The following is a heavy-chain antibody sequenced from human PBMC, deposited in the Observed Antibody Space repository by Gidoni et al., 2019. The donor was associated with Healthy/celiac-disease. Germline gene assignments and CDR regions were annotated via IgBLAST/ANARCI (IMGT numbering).Heavy chain of an antibody. CDR2: ISGSGGST. CDR1: GFTFSSYA. J-gene: IGHJ3*02. Sequence: EVQLLESGGGLVQPGGSLRLSCAASGFTFSSYAMSWVRQAPGKGLEWVSAISGSGGSTYYADSVKGRFTISRDNSKNTLYLQMNSLRAEDTAVYYCANLVVVVAATDDAFDIWGQGTMVTVSS. V-gene: IGHV3-23*01. CDR3: ANLVVVVAATDDAFDI. D-gene: IGHD2-15*01.